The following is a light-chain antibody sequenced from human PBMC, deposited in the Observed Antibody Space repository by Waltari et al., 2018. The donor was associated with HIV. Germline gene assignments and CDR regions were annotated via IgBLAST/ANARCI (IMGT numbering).Light chain of an antibody. V-gene: IGKV3-15*01. CDR1: QSVTTY. Sequence: VLTQSPATLSFSPGERATLSCRASQSVTTYLAWYQQKPGQAPRLLIYDTSTRATGIPARFSGSGSGTEFTLTISRLQSEDFAVYSCQQYNKWPPITFGQGTRLEIK. CDR2: DTS. J-gene: IGKJ5*01. CDR3: QQYNKWPPIT.